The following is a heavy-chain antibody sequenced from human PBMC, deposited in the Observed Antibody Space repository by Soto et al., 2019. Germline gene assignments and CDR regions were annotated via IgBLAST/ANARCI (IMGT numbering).Heavy chain of an antibody. CDR1: GLSLSRRGGG. J-gene: IGHJ4*02. Sequence: PQLVMATQSLTVARAFSGLSLSRRGGGVVWFRQPPGKALEWLALIHWTDDKRYSPSLKNRLTITEDPSKNQVVLSMTKMDPVDTATYYCAHRRTYECFDYWCQARPGTV. V-gene: IGHV2-5*01. CDR3: AHRRTYECFDY. D-gene: IGHD5-12*01. CDR2: IHWTDDK.